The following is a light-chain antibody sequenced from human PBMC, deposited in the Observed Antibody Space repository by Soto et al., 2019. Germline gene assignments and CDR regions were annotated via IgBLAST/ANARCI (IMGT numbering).Light chain of an antibody. CDR2: GAS. CDR3: QQYGSSRT. CDR1: QRASGSY. Sequence: GERASLSCRTSQRASGSYLTWYQQRPSQAPVVLIYGASSRATGIPDRFSGSGSGTDFTLTISRLEPEDFAVYYCQQYGSSRTCGQGTSVDI. V-gene: IGKV3-20*01. J-gene: IGKJ1*01.